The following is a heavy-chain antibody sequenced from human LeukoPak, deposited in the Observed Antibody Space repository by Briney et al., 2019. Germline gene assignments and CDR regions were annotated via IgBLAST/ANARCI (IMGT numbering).Heavy chain of an antibody. CDR2: ININSGGI. J-gene: IGHJ4*02. CDR3: ARDRDGGVGTIDY. V-gene: IGHV1-2*06. D-gene: IGHD3-3*01. Sequence: ALVKVSCKASGYTFIDYWIHWVRQAPGQGLEWMGRININSGGINYAQKFQGRVTMTRATSISTAYMELSRLRFDDTAVYYCARDRDGGVGTIDYWGQGTLVPVPS. CDR1: GYTFIDYW.